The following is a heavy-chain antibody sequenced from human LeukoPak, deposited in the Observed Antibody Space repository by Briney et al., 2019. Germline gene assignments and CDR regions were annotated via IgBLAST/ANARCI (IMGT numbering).Heavy chain of an antibody. J-gene: IGHJ4*02. CDR2: INWNGGST. CDR1: GFTFDDYG. D-gene: IGHD5-24*01. Sequence: GGSLRLSCAASGFTFDDYGMSWVRQAPGKGLEWVSGINWNGGSTGYADSVKGRFTISRDNAKNSLYLQMNSLRAEDTALYHCARFKRGGYNYYFDYWGQGTLVTVSS. CDR3: ARFKRGGYNYYFDY. V-gene: IGHV3-20*01.